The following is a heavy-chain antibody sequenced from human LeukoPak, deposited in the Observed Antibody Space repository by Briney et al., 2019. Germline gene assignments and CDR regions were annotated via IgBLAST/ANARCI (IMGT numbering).Heavy chain of an antibody. CDR1: GDSVSSNSAA. D-gene: IGHD6-19*01. CDR2: TYYRSKWYN. V-gene: IGHV6-1*01. J-gene: IGHJ4*02. Sequence: SQTLSLTCAISGDSVSSNSAAWNWIRQSPSRGLEWLGRTYYRSKWYNDYAVSVKSRITINPDTSKNQFSLQLNSVTPEDTAVYYCARSLLGAVAGTIAYFDYWGQGTLVTVSP. CDR3: ARSLLGAVAGTIAYFDY.